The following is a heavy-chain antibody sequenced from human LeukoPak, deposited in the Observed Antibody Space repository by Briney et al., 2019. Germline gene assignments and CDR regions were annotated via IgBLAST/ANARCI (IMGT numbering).Heavy chain of an antibody. D-gene: IGHD3-10*01. CDR3: ARRITMVRSRTQDQNWFDP. V-gene: IGHV4-30-2*01. J-gene: IGHJ5*02. Sequence: SQTLSLTCAVSGGSISSGGYSWSWIRRPPGKGLEWIGYIYHSGSTYYNPSLKSRVTISVDRSKNQFSLKLSSVTAADTAVYYCARRITMVRSRTQDQNWFDPWGQGTLVTVSS. CDR2: IYHSGST. CDR1: GGSISSGGYS.